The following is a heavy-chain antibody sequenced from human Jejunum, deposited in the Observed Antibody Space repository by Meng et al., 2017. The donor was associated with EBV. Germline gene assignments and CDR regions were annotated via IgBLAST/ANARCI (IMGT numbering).Heavy chain of an antibody. J-gene: IGHJ4*02. CDR2: IYYSGNT. D-gene: IGHD5-12*01. CDR1: GDSISSSSYY. V-gene: IGHV4-39*01. CDR3: ARGLVVAATSHTYDY. Sequence: QLQLQESGPGLVKPSEXLSLTCTVSGDSISSSSYYWGWIRLPPGKGLEWIGSIYYSGNTYYSSSLKSRVTISVDTSKNQFSLKLSSVTAADTAVYYRARGLVVAATSHTYDYWGQGTLVSVSS.